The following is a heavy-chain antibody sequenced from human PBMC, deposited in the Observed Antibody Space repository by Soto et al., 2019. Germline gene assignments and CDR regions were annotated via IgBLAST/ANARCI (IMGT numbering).Heavy chain of an antibody. V-gene: IGHV4-59*01. CDR1: GDSISSYY. CDR3: AREGVSSSWYYYYGMDV. D-gene: IGHD6-13*01. CDR2: IYYSGST. Sequence: QVQLQESGPGLVKPSETLSLTCTVSGDSISSYYWSWIRQPPGKGLEWIGYIYYSGSTNYNPSLKSRVTISVDTSKNQCSLKLSSVTAADTAVYYCAREGVSSSWYYYYGMDVWGQGTTVTVSS. J-gene: IGHJ6*02.